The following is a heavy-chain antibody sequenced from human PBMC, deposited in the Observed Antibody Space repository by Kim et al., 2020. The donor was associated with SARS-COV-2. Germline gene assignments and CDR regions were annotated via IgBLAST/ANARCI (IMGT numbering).Heavy chain of an antibody. CDR3: EKDFNALAGNYYYYGMDV. CDR1: GFTFDDYT. D-gene: IGHD3-10*01. CDR2: ISWDGGST. J-gene: IGHJ6*02. Sequence: GGSLRLSCAASGFTFDDYTMHWVRQAPGKGLEWVSLISWDGGSTYYADSVKGRFTISRDNSKNSLYLQMNSLRTEDTALYYCEKDFNALAGNYYYYGMDVLGPGNTVTVSS. V-gene: IGHV3-43*01.